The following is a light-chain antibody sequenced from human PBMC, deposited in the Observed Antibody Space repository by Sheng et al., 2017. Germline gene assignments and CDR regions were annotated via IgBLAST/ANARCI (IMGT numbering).Light chain of an antibody. CDR1: QVIRND. CDR3: QQLKTYPQT. Sequence: DIQMTQSPSSLSASVGDRVTITCRTSQVIRNDLGWYQQKPGKAPKLLIYSASTLQSGIPSRFSGSGSGTDFTLTISSLQPEDFATYYCQQLKTYPQTFGQGTKVEIK. V-gene: IGKV1-17*01. J-gene: IGKJ1*01. CDR2: SAS.